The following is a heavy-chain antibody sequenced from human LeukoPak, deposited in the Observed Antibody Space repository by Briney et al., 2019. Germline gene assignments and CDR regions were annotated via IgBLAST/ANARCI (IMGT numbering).Heavy chain of an antibody. D-gene: IGHD2-8*01. V-gene: IGHV4-39*07. Sequence: PSETLSLTCRVSGGSISSTSYYWGWIRQPPGKGLEWIASIYRSGETFYNPSLESRVAISVDTSNNEVFLDLYSVTAADTAMYYCAETNTQDWFDPWGRGTLVTVSS. CDR1: GGSISSTSYY. CDR3: AETNTQDWFDP. CDR2: IYRSGET. J-gene: IGHJ5*02.